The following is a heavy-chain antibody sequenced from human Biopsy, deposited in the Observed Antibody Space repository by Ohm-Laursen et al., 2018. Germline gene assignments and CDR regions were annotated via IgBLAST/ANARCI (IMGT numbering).Heavy chain of an antibody. Sequence: TLSLTCTVSGGSLSSYSWSWIRQPAGKGLEWIGQIYTSGITNYNPSLKSRVTMSVDTSKNKFSLRVNSVTAADTATYYCARDRGSGWTDYWGQGTLVTVSS. CDR2: IYTSGIT. V-gene: IGHV4-4*07. CDR3: ARDRGSGWTDY. D-gene: IGHD6-19*01. J-gene: IGHJ4*02. CDR1: GGSLSSYS.